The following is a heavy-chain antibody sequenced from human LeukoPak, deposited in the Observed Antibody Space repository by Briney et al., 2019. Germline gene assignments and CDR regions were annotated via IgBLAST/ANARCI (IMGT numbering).Heavy chain of an antibody. J-gene: IGHJ4*02. CDR2: IYYTGST. V-gene: IGHV4-38-2*02. Sequence: SETLSLTCPVSGYSISSGYYWGWILPPPGKRLEVIGRIYYTGSTDYNPSLKSRVTKSVDTSKTQFSLKLSSVHAADMAVYYCARDWDTAMASYYFDYWGQGTLVTVSS. D-gene: IGHD5-18*01. CDR3: ARDWDTAMASYYFDY. CDR1: GYSISSGYY.